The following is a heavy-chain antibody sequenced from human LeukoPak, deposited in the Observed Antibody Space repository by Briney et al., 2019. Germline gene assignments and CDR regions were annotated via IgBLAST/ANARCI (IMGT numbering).Heavy chain of an antibody. CDR2: MNPNSGNT. J-gene: IGHJ4*02. Sequence: ASVKLSRKSSGYTFTICDINWVRHAPAQGLEWVGGMNPNSGNTGYAQKFQERGTIARKTSISTAYMELSSLRSGDTAVYYCARFVLGYCSSTSCTVDDYWGQGTLVTVSS. CDR1: GYTFTICD. V-gene: IGHV1-8*03. CDR3: ARFVLGYCSSTSCTVDDY. D-gene: IGHD2-2*01.